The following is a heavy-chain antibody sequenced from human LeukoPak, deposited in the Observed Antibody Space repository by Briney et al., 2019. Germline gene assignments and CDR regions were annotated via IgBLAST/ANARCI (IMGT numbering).Heavy chain of an antibody. CDR2: FDPEDGET. J-gene: IGHJ4*02. D-gene: IGHD4-17*01. CDR1: GYTLIELS. V-gene: IGHV1-24*01. CDR3: ATDRIYGDYSFDY. Sequence: ASVKVSCKVSGYTLIELSMHWVRQAPGKGLEWMGGFDPEDGETIYAQKFQGRVTMTEDTSTDIAYMELSSLRSEDTALYYCATDRIYGDYSFDYWGQGTLVTVSS.